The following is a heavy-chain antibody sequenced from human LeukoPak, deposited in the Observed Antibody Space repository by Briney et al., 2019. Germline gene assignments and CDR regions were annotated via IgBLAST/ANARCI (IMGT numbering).Heavy chain of an antibody. CDR2: MNPNSGNT. Sequence: GASVKVSCKASGYTFTSYDINWVRQATGQGLEWMGWMNPNSGNTGYAQKFQGRVTITRNTSISTAYMELSSLRSEDTAVYYCARGGYCSGGGCYSRTSNWFDPWGQGTLVTVSS. CDR3: ARGGYCSGGGCYSRTSNWFDP. V-gene: IGHV1-8*03. D-gene: IGHD2-15*01. CDR1: GYTFTSYD. J-gene: IGHJ5*02.